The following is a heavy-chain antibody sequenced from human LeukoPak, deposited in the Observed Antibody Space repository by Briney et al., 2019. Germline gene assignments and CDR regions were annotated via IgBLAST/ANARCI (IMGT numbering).Heavy chain of an antibody. Sequence: GGSLRLSCEASGFTFSSYAMSWVRQAPGKGLEWVSAISGSGGSTYYADSVKGRFTISRDNSKNTLYLQMNSLRAEDTAVYYCAKRGAAGTWYFDYWGQGTLVTVSS. CDR1: GFTFSSYA. J-gene: IGHJ4*02. CDR3: AKRGAAGTWYFDY. V-gene: IGHV3-23*01. CDR2: ISGSGGST. D-gene: IGHD6-13*01.